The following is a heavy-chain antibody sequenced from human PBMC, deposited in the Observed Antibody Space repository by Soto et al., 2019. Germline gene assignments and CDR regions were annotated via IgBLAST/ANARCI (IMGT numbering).Heavy chain of an antibody. CDR3: ARDMAVVVPAAIRTHYYYYGMDV. D-gene: IGHD2-2*02. CDR1: GFTVSSNY. Sequence: GGSLRLSCAASGFTVSSNYMSWVRQAPGKGLEWVSVIYSGGSTYYADSVKGRFTISRDNSKNTLYLQMNSLRAEDTAVYYCARDMAVVVPAAIRTHYYYYGMDVWGQGTTVTVS. V-gene: IGHV3-66*01. CDR2: IYSGGST. J-gene: IGHJ6*02.